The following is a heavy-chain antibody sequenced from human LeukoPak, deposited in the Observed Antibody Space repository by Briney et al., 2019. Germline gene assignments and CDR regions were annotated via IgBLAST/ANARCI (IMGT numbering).Heavy chain of an antibody. J-gene: IGHJ6*02. CDR3: ARQVRWLLVYYGMDV. V-gene: IGHV4-39*01. CDR1: GGSVSSGSYY. Sequence: TSETLSLTCTVSGGSVSSGSYYWGWIRQPPGKGLEWIGSIYYSGSTYYNPSLKSRVTISVDTSKNQFSLKLSSVTAADTAVYYCARQVRWLLVYYGMDVWGQGTTVTVSS. D-gene: IGHD3-22*01. CDR2: IYYSGST.